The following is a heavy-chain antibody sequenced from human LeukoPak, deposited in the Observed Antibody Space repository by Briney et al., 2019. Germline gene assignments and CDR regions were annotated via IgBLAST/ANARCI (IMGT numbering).Heavy chain of an antibody. D-gene: IGHD3-3*01. CDR2: IKADGSGT. V-gene: IGHV3-43*02. J-gene: IGHJ6*02. Sequence: GGSLRLSCAASGFTIGPYAMYWVRQGPGRGLEWVSVIKADGSGTFYADSVRGRFTTSRDNSKNSLYLQMNSLTSEDTALYYCATWAFYHDLDVWGQGTTVIVSS. CDR1: GFTIGPYA. CDR3: ATWAFYHDLDV.